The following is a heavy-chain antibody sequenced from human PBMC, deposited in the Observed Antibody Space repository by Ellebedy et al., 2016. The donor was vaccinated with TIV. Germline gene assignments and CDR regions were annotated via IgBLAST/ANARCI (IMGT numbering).Heavy chain of an antibody. V-gene: IGHV4-39*07. Sequence: MPSETLSLTCSVSGGSIGSTSYYWGWIRQPPGKGLEWVGTIYSTGATYYNPSPKNRVTISVDTSRNQFSLRLNLVTAADTAVYYCARSDDGYYPHPEPRFDPWGLGTLVTVSS. D-gene: IGHD5-24*01. CDR1: GGSIGSTSYY. CDR2: IYSTGAT. J-gene: IGHJ5*02. CDR3: ARSDDGYYPHPEPRFDP.